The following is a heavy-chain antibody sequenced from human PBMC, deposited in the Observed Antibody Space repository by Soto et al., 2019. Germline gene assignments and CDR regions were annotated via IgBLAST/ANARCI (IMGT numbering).Heavy chain of an antibody. CDR3: ARDEASGSCSDY. D-gene: IGHD1-26*01. Sequence: ASVKVSCKASGYTFTSDYMHWVRQAPGQGLEWMGIINPSCGSTSYAQKFQGRVTMTRDTSTSTVYMELSSLRSEDTAVYYCARDEASGSCSDYWGQGTLVTVSS. CDR1: GYTFTSDY. CDR2: INPSCGST. J-gene: IGHJ4*02. V-gene: IGHV1-46*01.